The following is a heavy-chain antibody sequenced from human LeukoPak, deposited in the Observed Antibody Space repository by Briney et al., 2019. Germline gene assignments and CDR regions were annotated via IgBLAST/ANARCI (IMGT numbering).Heavy chain of an antibody. CDR2: MYYSGST. J-gene: IGHJ5*02. CDR3: ARGTVFGVATNWFDP. CDR1: AGSISGYY. Sequence: KASETLSLTCSVSAGSISGYYWSWIRQPPGKGLEWIGDMYYSGSTNYNPSLKSRVTISVDTSKRQISLKLNSVTAADTAVYYCARGTVFGVATNWFDPWGQGTLVTVSS. D-gene: IGHD3-3*01. V-gene: IGHV4-59*01.